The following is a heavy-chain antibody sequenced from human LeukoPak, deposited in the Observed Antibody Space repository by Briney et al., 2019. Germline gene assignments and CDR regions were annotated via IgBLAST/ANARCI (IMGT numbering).Heavy chain of an antibody. CDR1: GYSFTNYW. CDR2: IYPGDSDT. J-gene: IGHJ4*02. CDR3: ARGLWFGESKPYFDY. Sequence: GESLKISCKGSGYSFTNYWIGWVRQMPGKGLEWMGIIYPGDSDTRYSPSFQGHVTISADKSISTAYLQWSSLKASDTAMYYCARGLWFGESKPYFDYWGQGTLVTVSS. V-gene: IGHV5-51*01. D-gene: IGHD3-10*01.